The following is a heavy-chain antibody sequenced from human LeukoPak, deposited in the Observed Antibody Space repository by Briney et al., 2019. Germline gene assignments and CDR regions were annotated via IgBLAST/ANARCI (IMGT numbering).Heavy chain of an antibody. CDR3: AREVATMARGVILGYMDV. Sequence: SQTLSLTCTVSGGSISSGDYYWSWIRQPPGKGLEWIGYIYYSGSTYYNPSLKSRVTISVDTSKNQFSLKLSSVTAADTAVYYCAREVATMARGVILGYMDVWGKGTTVTVSS. D-gene: IGHD3-10*01. CDR2: IYYSGST. V-gene: IGHV4-30-4*01. J-gene: IGHJ6*03. CDR1: GGSISSGDYY.